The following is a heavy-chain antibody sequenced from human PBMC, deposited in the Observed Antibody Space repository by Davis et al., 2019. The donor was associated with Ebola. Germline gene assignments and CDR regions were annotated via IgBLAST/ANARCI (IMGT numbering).Heavy chain of an antibody. J-gene: IGHJ6*02. D-gene: IGHD4-17*01. CDR2: ISSSGSTI. V-gene: IGHV3-11*04. CDR1: GFTFSDYY. CDR3: ARGPTVTTDYGMDV. Sequence: GESLKISCAASGFTFSDYYMSWIRQAPGKGLEWVSYISSSGSTIYYADSVKGRFTISRDNAKNSLYLQMNSLRAEDTAVYYCARGPTVTTDYGMDVWGQGTTVTVSS.